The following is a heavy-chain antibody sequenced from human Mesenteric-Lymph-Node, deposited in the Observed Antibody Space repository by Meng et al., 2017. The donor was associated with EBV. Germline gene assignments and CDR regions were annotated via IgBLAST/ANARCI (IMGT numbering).Heavy chain of an antibody. D-gene: IGHD3-3*02. J-gene: IGHJ4*02. V-gene: IGHV4-34*01. CDR3: ARGAIFGIVITYFDY. CDR2: ISQSGDT. Sequence: QVQIQQWGAGLFEPSETLSLPCDASGGSFSGYHWSWIREPPGKGLEYIGEISQSGDTTYNPSLKSRVTISVDRSRNQFSLKMASVTAADTAVYYCARGAIFGIVITYFDYWSQGTLVTVSS. CDR1: GGSFSGYH.